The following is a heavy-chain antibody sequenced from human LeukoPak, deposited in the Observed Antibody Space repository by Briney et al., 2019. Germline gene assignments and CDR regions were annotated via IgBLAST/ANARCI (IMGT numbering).Heavy chain of an antibody. J-gene: IGHJ4*02. V-gene: IGHV3-7*01. CDR3: ATRKCLGCQLFYLDY. Sequence: PGGSLRLSCAASGFTFSSYWMSWVRQAPGKGLEWVANIKQDGSEKYYVDSVKGRFTISRGNAKNSLYLQMDSLRADDSALYYCATRKCLGCQLFYLDYWGQGSLVTVSS. D-gene: IGHD3-16*01. CDR1: GFTFSSYW. CDR2: IKQDGSEK.